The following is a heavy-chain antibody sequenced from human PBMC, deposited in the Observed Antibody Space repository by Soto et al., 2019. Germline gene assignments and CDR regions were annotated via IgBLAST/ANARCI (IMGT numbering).Heavy chain of an antibody. J-gene: IGHJ5*02. CDR3: ARDSANWFDP. CDR1: GGFNSSYY. D-gene: IGHD3-10*01. V-gene: IGHV4-59*01. Sequence: PSEPLSLPPTVSGGFNSSYYCCSIRQPPGKGLEWIGYIYYSGSTNYNPSLKSRVTISVDTSKNQFSLKLSSVTAADTAVYYCARDSANWFDPWGQGTLVTVSS. CDR2: IYYSGST.